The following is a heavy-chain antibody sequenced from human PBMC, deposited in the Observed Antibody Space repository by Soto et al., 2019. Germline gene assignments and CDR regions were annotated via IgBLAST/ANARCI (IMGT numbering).Heavy chain of an antibody. Sequence: ASVKVSCKASGYTFTSYGISWVRQAPGQGLECMGWISAYNGNTNYAQRVQGRVTMTTDTSTSTAYMELRSLRAEDTAVYYCARNSYRYSGTPYAFDIWGQGKMVTVSS. V-gene: IGHV1-18*01. CDR2: ISAYNGNT. CDR3: ARNSYRYSGTPYAFDI. J-gene: IGHJ3*02. CDR1: GYTFTSYG. D-gene: IGHD1-26*01.